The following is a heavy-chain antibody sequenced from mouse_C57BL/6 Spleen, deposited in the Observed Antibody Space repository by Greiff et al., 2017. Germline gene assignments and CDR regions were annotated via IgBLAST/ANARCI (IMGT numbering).Heavy chain of an antibody. Sequence: EVKLVESGGGLVQPGGSLKLSCAASGFTFSDYYMYWVRQTPEKRLEWVAYISNGGGSTYYPDTVKGRFTISRDNAKNTLYLQMSRLKSEDTAMYYCARGRWVNFFAYWGQGTLVTVSA. D-gene: IGHD1-3*01. CDR3: ARGRWVNFFAY. CDR2: ISNGGGST. J-gene: IGHJ3*01. V-gene: IGHV5-12*01. CDR1: GFTFSDYY.